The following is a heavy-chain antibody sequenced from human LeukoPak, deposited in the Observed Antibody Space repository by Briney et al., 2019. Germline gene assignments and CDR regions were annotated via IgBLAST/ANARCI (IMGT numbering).Heavy chain of an antibody. CDR3: AREFSGQDCSGGSCQDY. Sequence: SETLSLTCSVSGGSISSYYWSWIRQPAGKGLEWIGRIYASGGTDYNPSLKSRVTMSVDTSKNQFSLKLSSVTAADTAVYYCAREFSGQDCSGGSCQDYWGQGTLVTVSS. CDR1: GGSISSYY. J-gene: IGHJ4*02. CDR2: IYASGGT. D-gene: IGHD2-15*01. V-gene: IGHV4-4*07.